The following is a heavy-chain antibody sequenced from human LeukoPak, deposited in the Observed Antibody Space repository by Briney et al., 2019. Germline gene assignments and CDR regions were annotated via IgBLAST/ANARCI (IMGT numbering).Heavy chain of an antibody. D-gene: IGHD4-17*01. CDR1: GFTFSGSG. CDR2: ISDDGTKK. V-gene: IGHV3-30*18. J-gene: IGHJ4*02. Sequence: SGGSLRLSCAGSGFTFSGSGMHWARQAPGKGLEWLAVISDDGTKKSYADSVKGRFTISRDNSKNTLYLQMNSLRPEDTAVYYCAKDEGGDYVGLDYWGQGTLVTVSS. CDR3: AKDEGGDYVGLDY.